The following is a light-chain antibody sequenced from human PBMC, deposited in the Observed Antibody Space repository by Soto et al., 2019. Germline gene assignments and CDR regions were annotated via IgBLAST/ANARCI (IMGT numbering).Light chain of an antibody. CDR3: QQCYMGWT. V-gene: IGKV1-39*01. Sequence: DIQMTQSPSSLSASVGDRVTITCRASQSISSYLNWYQQKPGKAPKLLIYDASTLESGVPSRFSGTGSGTEFTFSITSLQPEDFGTYYCQQCYMGWTFGQGTKVDNK. CDR2: DAS. J-gene: IGKJ1*01. CDR1: QSISSY.